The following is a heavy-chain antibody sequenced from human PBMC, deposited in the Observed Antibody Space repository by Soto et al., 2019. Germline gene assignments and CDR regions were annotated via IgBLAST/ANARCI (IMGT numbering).Heavy chain of an antibody. D-gene: IGHD1-26*01. V-gene: IGHV3-21*01. J-gene: IGHJ4*02. CDR2: ISSGSSFI. Sequence: EVLLVGSGGGPVKPGGSLRLSYTASGFRFSSYGMNWVRQAPGKGLEWVSSISSGSSFIYYADSVKGRFTISRDNAKNSLYLQMNSLRADDTAIYYCTRVLLGGYYGSDFDFWGQGTQVTVSS. CDR3: TRVLLGGYYGSDFDF. CDR1: GFRFSSYG.